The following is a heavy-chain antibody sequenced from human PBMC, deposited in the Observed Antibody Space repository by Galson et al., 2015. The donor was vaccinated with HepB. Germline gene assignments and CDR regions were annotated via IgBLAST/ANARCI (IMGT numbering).Heavy chain of an antibody. CDR2: IKTETDGGTT. J-gene: IGHJ4*02. D-gene: IGHD3-22*01. CDR1: GFTFTDAW. CDR3: TTAAYYYDDNGLPRDY. V-gene: IGHV3-15*07. Sequence: SLRLSCAASGFTFTDAWMNWVRQAPGKGLEWVGRIKTETDGGTTDCAAPVKGRFIISRDDSKNTLYLQMNSLKIEDTAVYYCTTAAYYYDDNGLPRDYWGQGTLVTVSS.